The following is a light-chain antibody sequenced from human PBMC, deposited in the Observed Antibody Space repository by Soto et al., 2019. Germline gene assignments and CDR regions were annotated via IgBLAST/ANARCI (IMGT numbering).Light chain of an antibody. Sequence: DIVMTQSPDSLAVSLGERATINCKSSQSGLYSSNNKNYLAWYQQKPGQPPKLLIYWASTRESGVPDRFSGSGSGTDFTLTIGSLQAEDVAVYYCQQYYSSPWTFGQGIKLEIK. CDR2: WAS. V-gene: IGKV4-1*01. CDR3: QQYYSSPWT. J-gene: IGKJ2*02. CDR1: QSGLYSSNNKNY.